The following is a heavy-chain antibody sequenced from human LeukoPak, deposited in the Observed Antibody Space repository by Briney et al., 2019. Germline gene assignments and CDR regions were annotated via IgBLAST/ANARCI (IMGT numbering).Heavy chain of an antibody. CDR1: GGTFSSYA. V-gene: IGHV1-69*05. CDR3: PRGGYSYGYYGY. J-gene: IGHJ4*02. CDR2: IIPIFGTA. Sequence: SSVKVSCKASGGTFSSYAISWVRQAPGQGLEWMGGIIPIFGTANYAQKFQGRVTITTDESTSTAYMELSSLRSEDTAVYYCPRGGYSYGYYGYWGQGTLLTVSS. D-gene: IGHD5-18*01.